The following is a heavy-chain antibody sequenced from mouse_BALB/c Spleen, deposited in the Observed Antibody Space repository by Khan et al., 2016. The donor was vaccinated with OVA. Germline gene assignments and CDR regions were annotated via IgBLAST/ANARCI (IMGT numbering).Heavy chain of an antibody. CDR2: ISSGGSLN. J-gene: IGHJ2*01. Sequence: EVELVESGGGLVKPGGSLKVSCAASGFTFSSYAMSWVRQTPEQRMEWVATISSGGSLNYYADRVQGRFTRSRDNGKNTLYLLMSSLMSYDTAMYYCVRVYFGYFEYWGLRTALTVSS. CDR1: GFTFSSYA. D-gene: IGHD2-1*01. CDR3: VRVYFGYFEY. V-gene: IGHV5-9-3*01.